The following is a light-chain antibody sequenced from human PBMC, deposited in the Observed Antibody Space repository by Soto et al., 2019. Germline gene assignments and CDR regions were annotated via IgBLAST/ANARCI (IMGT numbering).Light chain of an antibody. Sequence: EIVLTQSPATLSLSPGERATLSCRASQSVSSYLAWYQQKPGQAPRLLIYGASNRATGIPDRFSGSGSGTDFTLTISRLEPEDFAVYYCQQYGSSPPDTFGQGTRLEI. CDR1: QSVSSY. V-gene: IGKV3-20*01. CDR3: QQYGSSPPDT. CDR2: GAS. J-gene: IGKJ5*01.